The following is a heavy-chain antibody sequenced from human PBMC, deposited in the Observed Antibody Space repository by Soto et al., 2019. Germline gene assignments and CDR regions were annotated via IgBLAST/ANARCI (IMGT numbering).Heavy chain of an antibody. D-gene: IGHD3-22*01. Sequence: SETLSLTCAVSGYSISSGYYWGWIRQPPGKGLEWIGSIYHSGSTYYNPSLKSRVTISVDTSKNQFSLKLSSVTAADTAVYYCARDTMSLVVITTRDAFDIWGQGTMVTVSS. CDR1: GYSISSGYY. V-gene: IGHV4-38-2*02. CDR2: IYHSGST. CDR3: ARDTMSLVVITTRDAFDI. J-gene: IGHJ3*02.